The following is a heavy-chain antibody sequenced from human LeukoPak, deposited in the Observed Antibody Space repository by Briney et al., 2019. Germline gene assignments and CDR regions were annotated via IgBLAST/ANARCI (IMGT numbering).Heavy chain of an antibody. J-gene: IGHJ4*02. CDR1: GFSFDDYA. CDR3: ASASAGTFGYYFDY. Sequence: PGGSLRLSCAASGFSFDDYAMHWVRQAPGKGLECVSLISRDGGSTYYADSVKGRFTISRDNSKNSLYLQMNSLRAEDTALYYCASASAGTFGYYFDYWGQGTLVTVSS. CDR2: ISRDGGST. D-gene: IGHD3-10*01. V-gene: IGHV3-43D*04.